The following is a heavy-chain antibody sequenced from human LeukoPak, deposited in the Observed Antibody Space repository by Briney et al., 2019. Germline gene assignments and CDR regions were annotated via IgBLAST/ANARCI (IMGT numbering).Heavy chain of an antibody. J-gene: IGHJ4*02. D-gene: IGHD2-2*01. CDR3: ARGYCSSTSCYAFDY. CDR2: IWYDGSNK. CDR1: GFTFSSYG. V-gene: IGHV3-33*01. Sequence: GGSLRLSCAPSGFTFSSYGMHWARQAPGKELEWVAVIWYDGSNKYYADSVKGRFTISRDNSKNTLYLQMNSLRAEDTAVYYCARGYCSSTSCYAFDYWGQGTLVTVSS.